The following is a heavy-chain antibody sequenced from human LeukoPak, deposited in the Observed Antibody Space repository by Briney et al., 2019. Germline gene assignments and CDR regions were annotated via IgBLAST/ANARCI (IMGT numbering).Heavy chain of an antibody. D-gene: IGHD2-2*01. Sequence: GGSLRLSCAASGFTFSSHALSWVRQAPGKRLGWVSSLSGSGYNTYYADSVKGRFTISRDNSKNTVYLQMNSLRAEDTAVYYCAKDPYGTRYFDYWGQGTLVTVSS. J-gene: IGHJ4*02. V-gene: IGHV3-23*01. CDR2: LSGSGYNT. CDR1: GFTFSSHA. CDR3: AKDPYGTRYFDY.